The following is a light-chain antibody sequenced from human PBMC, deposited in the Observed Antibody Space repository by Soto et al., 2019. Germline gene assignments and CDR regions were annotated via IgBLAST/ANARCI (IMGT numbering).Light chain of an antibody. J-gene: IGLJ1*01. CDR1: SANIGSYNL. Sequence: QSALTQPASVSGSPGQSVTISCTGTSANIGSYNLVSWYQQHPGKAPTLMIYEGSERPSGVSDRFSGSKSGYTASLTISGLQAEDEADYYCFSYAGSSTYVFGTGTKVTVL. V-gene: IGLV2-23*01. CDR3: FSYAGSSTYV. CDR2: EGS.